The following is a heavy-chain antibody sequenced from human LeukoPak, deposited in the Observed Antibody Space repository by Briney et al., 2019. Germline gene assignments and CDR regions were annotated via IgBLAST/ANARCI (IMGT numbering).Heavy chain of an antibody. V-gene: IGHV1-2*02. CDR2: INPNNGDT. Sequence: ASVKVSCKASGYTFTGYYLHWVRQAPGQGLEWMGWINPNNGDTSYAQKFQGRFTMTRDTSISTVYMELSRLSSDDTAVYYCARCLAVADSLVFDYWGQGTVVTVSS. CDR1: GYTFTGYY. J-gene: IGHJ4*02. CDR3: ARCLAVADSLVFDY. D-gene: IGHD6-19*01.